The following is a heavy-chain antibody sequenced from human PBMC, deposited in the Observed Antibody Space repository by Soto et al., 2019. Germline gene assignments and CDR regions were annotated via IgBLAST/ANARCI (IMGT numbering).Heavy chain of an antibody. J-gene: IGHJ3*02. CDR2: VTPYKADT. CDR1: GYTLTNYG. CDR3: ATDGPSNSGNLYAFDI. Sequence: QAPLVQSGAGVKKSGASVRVSCKASGYTLTNYGVTWVRQAPGQGLEWLGRVTPYKADTNSAQNLQGRVTMATDTSTNTAYLELRSLRSDDTAVYFCATDGPSNSGNLYAFDIWGQGTMVTVSA. V-gene: IGHV1-18*04. D-gene: IGHD5-12*01.